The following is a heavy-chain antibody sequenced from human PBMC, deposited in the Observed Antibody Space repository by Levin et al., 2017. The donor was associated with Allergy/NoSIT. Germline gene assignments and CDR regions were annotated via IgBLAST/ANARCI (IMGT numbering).Heavy chain of an antibody. CDR3: ARARGRDYGDSPLDY. J-gene: IGHJ4*02. CDR1: GFTFSYYA. D-gene: IGHD4-17*01. Sequence: GGSLRLSCAASGFTFSYYAMHWVRQAPGKGLEWVAVISYDGTNKFYAESVKGRFTISRNNSKNTLYLQMNSLRTEDTTVYYCARARGRDYGDSPLDYWGQGTLVTVSS. V-gene: IGHV3-30-3*01. CDR2: ISYDGTNK.